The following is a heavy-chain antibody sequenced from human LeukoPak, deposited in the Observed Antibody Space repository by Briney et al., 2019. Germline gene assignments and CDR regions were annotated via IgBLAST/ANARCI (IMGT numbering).Heavy chain of an antibody. J-gene: IGHJ5*02. V-gene: IGHV3-23*01. Sequence: GGSLRLSCAASGFTFSSYAMSWVRQAPGKGLEWVSTISGGGTSTYYADSVRGRFTISRDNSKNTLYLQMNSLRVEDTAEYYCAKSTWNYASNWFDPWGQGTLVTVSS. CDR1: GFTFSSYA. D-gene: IGHD1-7*01. CDR3: AKSTWNYASNWFDP. CDR2: ISGGGTST.